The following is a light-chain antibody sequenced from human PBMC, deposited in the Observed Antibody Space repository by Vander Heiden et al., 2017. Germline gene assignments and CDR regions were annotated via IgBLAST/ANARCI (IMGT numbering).Light chain of an antibody. V-gene: IGLV2-14*03. J-gene: IGLJ1*01. CDR2: GVS. CDR1: SSDIGGSDY. Sequence: QSVLTQPASVSGSPGQSITIPCTGTSSDIGGSDYVSWYQQHPGKAPKLMIYGVSDRASGVSDRFSGSKSGNTASLTISGLQAEDEADYYCSSSTSTSTYVFGTGTKVTVL. CDR3: SSSTSTSTYV.